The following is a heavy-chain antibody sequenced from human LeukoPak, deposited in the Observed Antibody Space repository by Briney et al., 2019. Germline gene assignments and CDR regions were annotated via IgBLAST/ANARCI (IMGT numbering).Heavy chain of an antibody. CDR3: ARVVPAARFGMDV. V-gene: IGHV4-59*01. D-gene: IGHD2-2*01. CDR1: GGSISGCY. J-gene: IGHJ6*02. CDR2: IYSSGTT. Sequence: SETLSLTCTVSGGSISGCYWSWIRQPPGKGLEWIGYIYSSGTTNYNPSLKSRVTISGDTSKNQFSLRLSSVTAADTAVYYCARVVPAARFGMDVWGQGTTVTVSS.